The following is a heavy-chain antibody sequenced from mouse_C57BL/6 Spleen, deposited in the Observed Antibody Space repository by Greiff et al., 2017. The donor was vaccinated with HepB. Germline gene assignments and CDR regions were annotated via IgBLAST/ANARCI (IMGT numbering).Heavy chain of an antibody. CDR2: ISYDGSN. D-gene: IGHD1-1*01. V-gene: IGHV3-6*01. J-gene: IGHJ3*01. CDR1: GYSITSGYY. CDR3: AGITTVVGPFAY. Sequence: DVKLQESGPGLVKPSQSLSLTCSVTGYSITSGYYWNWIRQFPGNKLEWMGYISYDGSNNYNPSLKNRISITRDTSKNQFFLKLNSVTTEDTATYYCAGITTVVGPFAYWGQGTLVTVSA.